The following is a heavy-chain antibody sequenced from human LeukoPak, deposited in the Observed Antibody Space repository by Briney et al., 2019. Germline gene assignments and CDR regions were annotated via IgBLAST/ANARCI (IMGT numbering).Heavy chain of an antibody. Sequence: GSLRLSCAASGFTVSGNYMTWVRQAPGKGLESGSVIYSGGSTYSADSVKDRFTISRDNSMNTLYLQMNNLRVEDTAVYFCARVNPLYQLLGSWFDPWGQGTLVTVSS. J-gene: IGHJ5*02. D-gene: IGHD2-2*01. V-gene: IGHV3-66*01. CDR3: ARVNPLYQLLGSWFDP. CDR1: GFTVSGNY. CDR2: IYSGGST.